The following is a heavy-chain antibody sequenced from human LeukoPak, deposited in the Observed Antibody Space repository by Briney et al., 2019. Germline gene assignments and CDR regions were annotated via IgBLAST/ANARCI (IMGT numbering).Heavy chain of an antibody. J-gene: IGHJ2*01. CDR2: ISGRGST. Sequence: PSETLSLTCTVSGGSISNHYWTWIRQPAGKALEWIGRISGRGSTNYSPSLKSRITMSVDTSKNQFSLRLTSVTAADTAVYYCAGVSPDGNYVWFFDLWGRGTLVTVSS. V-gene: IGHV4-4*07. CDR3: AGVSPDGNYVWFFDL. D-gene: IGHD4-17*01. CDR1: GGSISNHY.